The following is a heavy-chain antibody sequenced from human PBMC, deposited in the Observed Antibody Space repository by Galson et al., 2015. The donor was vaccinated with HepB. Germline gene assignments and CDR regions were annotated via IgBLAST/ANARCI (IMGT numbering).Heavy chain of an antibody. J-gene: IGHJ6*03. CDR2: ISYDGSNK. D-gene: IGHD1-14*01. Sequence: SLRLSCAASGFTFSSYAMHWVRQAPGKGLEWVAVISYDGSNKYYADSVKGRFTISRDNSKNTLYLQMNSLRAEDTAVYYCARSPPDYYYYYMDVWGKGTTVTVSS. CDR1: GFTFSSYA. V-gene: IGHV3-30-3*01. CDR3: ARSPPDYYYYYMDV.